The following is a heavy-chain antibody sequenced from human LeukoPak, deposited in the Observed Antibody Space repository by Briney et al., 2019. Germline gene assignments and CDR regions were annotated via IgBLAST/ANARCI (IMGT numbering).Heavy chain of an antibody. CDR1: GYTLTELS. D-gene: IGHD3-3*01. Sequence: GASVKVSCKVSGYTLTELSMHWVRQAPGKGLEWMGGFDPEDGETIYAQRFQGRVTITADESTSTAYMELSSLRSEDTAVYYCARPLRFLEWSPFDYWGQGTLVTVSS. V-gene: IGHV1-24*01. J-gene: IGHJ4*02. CDR2: FDPEDGET. CDR3: ARPLRFLEWSPFDY.